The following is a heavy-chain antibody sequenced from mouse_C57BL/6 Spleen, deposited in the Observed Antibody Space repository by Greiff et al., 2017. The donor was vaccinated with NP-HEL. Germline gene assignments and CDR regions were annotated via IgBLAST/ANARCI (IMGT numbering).Heavy chain of an antibody. D-gene: IGHD2-1*01. CDR1: GYTFTEYT. V-gene: IGHV1-62-2*01. J-gene: IGHJ2*01. Sequence: QVQLQQSGAELVKPGASVKLSCKASGYTFTEYTIHWVKQRSGQGLEWIGWFYPGSGSIKYNEKFKDKATLTADKSSSTVYMELSRLTSEDSAVYFCARHEDGYYGNLYYLDYWGQGTTRTVSS. CDR3: ARHEDGYYGNLYYLDY. CDR2: FYPGSGSI.